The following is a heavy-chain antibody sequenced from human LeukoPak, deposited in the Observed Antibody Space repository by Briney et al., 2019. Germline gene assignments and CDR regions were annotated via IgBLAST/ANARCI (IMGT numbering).Heavy chain of an antibody. D-gene: IGHD4-17*01. Sequence: PGRSLRLSCAAAGFTFSSYAMQWVRQAPGKGLEWVAVISYDGSNKYYADSVKGRFTISRDNSKNTLYLQMNSLRAEDTAVYYCARATVTKGAAFDIWGQGTMVTVSS. V-gene: IGHV3-30-3*01. CDR3: ARATVTKGAAFDI. CDR2: ISYDGSNK. CDR1: GFTFSSYA. J-gene: IGHJ3*02.